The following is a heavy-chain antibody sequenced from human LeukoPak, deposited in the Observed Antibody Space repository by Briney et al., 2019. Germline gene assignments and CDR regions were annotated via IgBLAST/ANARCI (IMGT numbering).Heavy chain of an antibody. D-gene: IGHD2-2*01. V-gene: IGHV3-21*01. CDR3: ARGDIVVVPAASQLDY. J-gene: IGHJ4*02. Sequence: PGGSLRLSCAASGFTFSSYSMSWVRQAPGKGLEWVSSISSSSSYIYYADSVKGRFTISRDNAKNSLYLQMNSLRAEDTAVYYCARGDIVVVPAASQLDYWGQGTLVTVSS. CDR2: ISSSSSYI. CDR1: GFTFSSYS.